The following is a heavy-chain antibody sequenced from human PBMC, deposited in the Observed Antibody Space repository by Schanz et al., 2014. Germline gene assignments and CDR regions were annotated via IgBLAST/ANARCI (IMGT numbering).Heavy chain of an antibody. CDR3: ARVALPGYSSPRDAFDI. D-gene: IGHD5-18*01. Sequence: EVQLVESGGGLVKPGGSLRLSCGVSGFTASSHSMNWVRQAPGKGLEWVSYIGNGGVTIYYADSVKGRFTISRDNSKNSLYLQMNSLRAEDTAVYYCARVALPGYSSPRDAFDIWGQGTMVTVSS. CDR2: IGNGGVTI. CDR1: GFTASSHS. J-gene: IGHJ3*02. V-gene: IGHV3-21*05.